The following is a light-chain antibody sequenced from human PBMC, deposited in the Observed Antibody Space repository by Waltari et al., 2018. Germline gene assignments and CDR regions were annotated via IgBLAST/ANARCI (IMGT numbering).Light chain of an antibody. CDR1: QRISTW. CDR2: RAS. V-gene: IGKV1-5*03. J-gene: IGKJ2*01. Sequence: IQMSQSPSTLSASVGDRVTITCRASQRISTWLDWYQQKPGKAPKLLISRASTLESGVPSRFAGSGSGTEFTLTISSLQPDDFGTYYCQLYNSYVMYTFGQGTKLDIK. CDR3: QLYNSYVMYT.